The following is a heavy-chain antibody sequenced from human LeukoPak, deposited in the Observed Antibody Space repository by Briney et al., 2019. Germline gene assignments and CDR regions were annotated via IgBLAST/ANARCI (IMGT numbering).Heavy chain of an antibody. CDR3: ARAGDSSGWFWQY. CDR1: GGSISSYY. D-gene: IGHD6-13*01. Sequence: SETLSLTCTVSGGSISSYYWSWIRQSPGKGLEWIGQIHYTGGTSYNPFLKSRLTVSLDTSKNQFSLKLSSVTAADTAVYYCARAGDSSGWFWQYWGQGTLVTVSS. CDR2: IHYTGGT. V-gene: IGHV4-59*01. J-gene: IGHJ4*02.